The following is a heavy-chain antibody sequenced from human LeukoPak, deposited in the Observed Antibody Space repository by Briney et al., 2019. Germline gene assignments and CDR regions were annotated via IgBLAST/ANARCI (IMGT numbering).Heavy chain of an antibody. Sequence: GASVKVSCKASGYTFTGYYMHWVRQAPGQGLEWMGWINPNSGGTNYAQKFQGRVTMTRDTSISTAYMELSRLRSDDTAVYYCARGDIIQGDGDDEYYYYYMDVWGKGTTVTISS. CDR2: INPNSGGT. CDR3: ARGDIIQGDGDDEYYYYYMDV. CDR1: GYTFTGYY. J-gene: IGHJ6*03. V-gene: IGHV1-2*02. D-gene: IGHD2-21*02.